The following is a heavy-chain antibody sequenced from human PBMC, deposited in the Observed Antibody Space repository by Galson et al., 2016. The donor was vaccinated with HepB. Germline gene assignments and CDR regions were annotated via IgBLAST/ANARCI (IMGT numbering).Heavy chain of an antibody. J-gene: IGHJ4*02. CDR3: ARDLNGVHYASSSGRLGY. CDR1: GFTFSTYW. Sequence: SLRLSCAASGFTFSTYWMNWVRQAPGKGLEWVGNVKQDGSDKYYVDSVKGRFTISRDNAKNSLYLQMNSLRVEDTAVYYCARDLNGVHYASSSGRLGYWGQGVLVTVSS. V-gene: IGHV3-7*03. CDR2: VKQDGSDK. D-gene: IGHD6-6*01.